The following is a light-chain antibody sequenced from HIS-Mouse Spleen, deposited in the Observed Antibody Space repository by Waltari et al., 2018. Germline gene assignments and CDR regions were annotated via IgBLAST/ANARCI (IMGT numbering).Light chain of an antibody. CDR1: SSDVGGYNY. CDR3: CSYAGSYTVV. J-gene: IGLJ2*01. CDR2: DVS. V-gene: IGLV2-11*01. Sequence: QSALTQPRSVSGSPGQSVTISCTGTSSDVGGYNYVSWYQQHPGKAPKLRIYDVSKRPSGVPDGFSGSKSVNTASLTSSGLQAEDEADYYCCSYAGSYTVVFGGGTKLTVL.